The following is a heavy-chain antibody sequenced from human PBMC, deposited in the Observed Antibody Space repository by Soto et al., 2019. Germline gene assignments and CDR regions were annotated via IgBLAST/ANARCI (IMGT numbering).Heavy chain of an antibody. Sequence: GGSLRLSCAASGFTFSSYSMNWVRQAPGKGLEWVSYISSSSSTIYYADSVKGRFTISRDNAKNSLYLQMNSLRAEDTAVYYCAVGYSGYEVLYWGQGTLVTVSS. CDR1: GFTFSSYS. J-gene: IGHJ4*02. CDR3: AVGYSGYEVLY. CDR2: ISSSSSTI. V-gene: IGHV3-48*01. D-gene: IGHD5-12*01.